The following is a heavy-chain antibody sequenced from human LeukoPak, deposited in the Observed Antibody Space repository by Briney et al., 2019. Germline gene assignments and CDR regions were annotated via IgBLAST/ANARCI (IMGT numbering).Heavy chain of an antibody. V-gene: IGHV5-51*01. Sequence: GESPKISCKGSGYTFTSYWIGWVRQMPGKGLEWMAIIYPGDSDASYSPSFQGQVTISADKSISTAYLQWSSLKASDTAMYYCARRGWGDYGDYGIDYWGQGTLVTVSS. CDR2: IYPGDSDA. CDR1: GYTFTSYW. D-gene: IGHD4-17*01. J-gene: IGHJ4*02. CDR3: ARRGWGDYGDYGIDY.